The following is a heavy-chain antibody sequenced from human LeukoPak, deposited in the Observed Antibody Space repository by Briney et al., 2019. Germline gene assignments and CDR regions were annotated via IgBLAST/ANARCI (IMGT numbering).Heavy chain of an antibody. D-gene: IGHD6-13*01. V-gene: IGHV3-9*01. CDR2: ISWNSGSI. Sequence: GGSLRLSCAASGFTFDDYAMHWVRQAPGKGLEWVSGISWNSGSIGYADSVKGRFTISRDNAKNSLYLQMNSLRAEDTALYYCAKEAAAGNFDLWGRDTLVTVSS. CDR1: GFTFDDYA. J-gene: IGHJ2*01. CDR3: AKEAAAGNFDL.